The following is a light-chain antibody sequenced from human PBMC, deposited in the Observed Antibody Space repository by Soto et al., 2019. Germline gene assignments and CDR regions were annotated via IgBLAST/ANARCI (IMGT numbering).Light chain of an antibody. CDR1: QSISSY. V-gene: IGKV1-39*01. Sequence: DIQMTQSPSSLSASVGDRVTITCRASQSISSYLNWYQQKPGKAPKLLIYAASSLQSGVPSRFSGSGSGTDFTLTISSLQPEDFATYYCHQSYSNPTLVQGTKVEIK. CDR2: AAS. CDR3: HQSYSNPT. J-gene: IGKJ1*01.